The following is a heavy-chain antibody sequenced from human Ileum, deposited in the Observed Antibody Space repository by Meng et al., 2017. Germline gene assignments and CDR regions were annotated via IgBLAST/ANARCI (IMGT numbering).Heavy chain of an antibody. J-gene: IGHJ5*02. CDR3: AGRYSSGWYVH. V-gene: IGHV3-53*02. CDR1: GLTVSSNY. D-gene: IGHD6-19*01. CDR2: IYAGGTT. Sequence: EVHLGETGGGLIQPGESLKLSCAASGLTVSSNYISWVRQAPGKGLEWVSVIYAGGTTYYADSVKGRFTISRDDSKNTVFLQMNSLRGEDTAVYYCAGRYSSGWYVHWGQGTLVTVSS.